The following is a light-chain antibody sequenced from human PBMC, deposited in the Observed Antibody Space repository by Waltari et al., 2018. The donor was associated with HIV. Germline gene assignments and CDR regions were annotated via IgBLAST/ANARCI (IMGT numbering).Light chain of an antibody. CDR2: SAS. J-gene: IGKJ1*01. CDR1: QNIRAY. CDR3: QQLDSYPRT. Sequence: DIQFTQSPSFLSASVGDRVTITCRANQNIRAYLAWYQQKPGKAPTLLIYSASTVQRGVPSRFSGSGSGAEFTLTISSLQPEDFATYYCQQLDSYPRTFGHGTKVEI. V-gene: IGKV1-9*01.